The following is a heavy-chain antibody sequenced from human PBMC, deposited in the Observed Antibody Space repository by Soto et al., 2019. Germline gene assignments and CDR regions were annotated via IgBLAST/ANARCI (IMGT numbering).Heavy chain of an antibody. J-gene: IGHJ6*02. D-gene: IGHD4-17*01. Sequence: QLVESGGGVVPPGASLRLACAASGFTFSTFGMHWVRQTPCKGLEWVSVISYDGNNNVYADSVKGRFTISRDNFKNTVDLVMNNLKVDDTAVYYCAKDLQAYGDYDYYCYGLDVWGQGATVSVSS. CDR3: AKDLQAYGDYDYYCYGLDV. CDR1: GFTFSTFG. V-gene: IGHV3-30*18. CDR2: ISYDGNNN.